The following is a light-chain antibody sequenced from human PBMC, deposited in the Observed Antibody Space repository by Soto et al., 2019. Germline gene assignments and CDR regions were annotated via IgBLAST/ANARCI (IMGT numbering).Light chain of an antibody. V-gene: IGLV2-8*01. J-gene: IGLJ2*01. CDR3: SSYAGSNEV. CDR2: EVS. Sequence: QSALTQPPSATGSPGQSVTISCTGTRSDVGGSNYVSWYQHHPGKSHKLMIYEVSKRPSGVPDRFSGSKSCNTASLTGSGLQAEDEADYYCSSYAGSNEVFGGGTQLTGL. CDR1: RSDVGGSNY.